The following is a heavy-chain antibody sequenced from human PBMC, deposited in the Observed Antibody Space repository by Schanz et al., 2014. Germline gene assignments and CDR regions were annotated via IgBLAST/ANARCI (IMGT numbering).Heavy chain of an antibody. J-gene: IGHJ2*01. CDR3: AKDAPDPFDL. Sequence: QVHLMESGGGVVQPGRSLRLSCAASGFTFSGNAMHWVRQAPGKGLEWVAFVPFDGSQKFYADSVKGRFTISRDNSKNTVYLQMNSLRAEDTAIYYCAKDAPDPFDLWGRGTLITVSS. CDR2: VPFDGSQK. CDR1: GFTFSGNA. V-gene: IGHV3-30*04.